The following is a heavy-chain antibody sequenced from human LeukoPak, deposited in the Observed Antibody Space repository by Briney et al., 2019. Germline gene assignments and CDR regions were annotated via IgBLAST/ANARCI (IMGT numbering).Heavy chain of an antibody. V-gene: IGHV3-21*01. CDR3: ATGIRGVMSHFNY. CDR1: GFSFSSYE. D-gene: IGHD3-10*01. J-gene: IGHJ4*02. Sequence: GGSLRLSCAASGFSFSSYEMNWVRQAPGKGLEWVSSISSSGSYIYYADSVKGRFTISRDNAKKSLYLQMNSLRAEDTAVYYCATGIRGVMSHFNYWGQGTLVTVSS. CDR2: ISSSGSYI.